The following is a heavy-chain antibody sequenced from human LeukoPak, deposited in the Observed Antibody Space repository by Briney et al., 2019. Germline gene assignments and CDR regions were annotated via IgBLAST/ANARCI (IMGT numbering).Heavy chain of an antibody. CDR3: ARWSQGDGMDV. CDR1: GFIFSSYS. CDR2: INNNGGST. V-gene: IGHV3-64*01. J-gene: IGHJ6*02. Sequence: PGGSLRLSCAASGFIFSSYSMHWVRQAPGRGLEYVSAINNNGGSTYYANSVKGRFTISRDNSKNTLYLQMGSLRAEDMAVYYCARWSQGDGMDVWGQGTTVTVSS.